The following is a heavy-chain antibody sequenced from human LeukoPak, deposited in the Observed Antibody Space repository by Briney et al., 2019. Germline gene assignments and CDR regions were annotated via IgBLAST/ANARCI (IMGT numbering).Heavy chain of an antibody. CDR2: ISAYNGNT. J-gene: IGHJ4*02. Sequence: ASVKVSCKASGYTFTSYGISWVRQAPGQGLEWMGWISAYNGNTNYAQKLQGRVTMTTDTSTSTDYMELRSLRSDDTAVYYCARDQSWRYCSGGSCSWRFDYWGQGTLVTVSS. V-gene: IGHV1-18*04. D-gene: IGHD2-15*01. CDR1: GYTFTSYG. CDR3: ARDQSWRYCSGGSCSWRFDY.